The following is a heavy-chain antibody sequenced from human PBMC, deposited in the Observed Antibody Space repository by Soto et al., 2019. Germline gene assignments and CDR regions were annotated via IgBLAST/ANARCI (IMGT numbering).Heavy chain of an antibody. CDR1: GGTFSSYA. V-gene: IGHV1-69*01. D-gene: IGHD3-16*02. CDR3: ARGSDYVWGSYRHPSFDY. J-gene: IGHJ4*02. Sequence: QVQLVQPGAEVKKPGSSVKVSCKASGGTFSSYAISWVRQAPGQGLEWMGGIIPIFGTANYAQKFQGRVTITADESTSTAYMELSSLRSEDKAVYYCARGSDYVWGSYRHPSFDYWGQGTLVTVSS. CDR2: IIPIFGTA.